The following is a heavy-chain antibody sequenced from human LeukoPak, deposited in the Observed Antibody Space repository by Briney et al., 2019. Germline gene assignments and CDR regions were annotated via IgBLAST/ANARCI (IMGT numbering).Heavy chain of an antibody. CDR2: IYTSGST. V-gene: IGHV4-4*07. CDR1: GGSISSYY. CDR3: ARWLQSREAFDI. J-gene: IGHJ3*02. Sequence: PSEPLSLPCPVSGGSISSYYWSLIRQPAGKGLEWIGRIYTSGSTNYNPSLKSRVTMSVDTSKNQFSLKLSSVTAPDTAVYYCARWLQSREAFDIWGQGSMVTVSS. D-gene: IGHD5-24*01.